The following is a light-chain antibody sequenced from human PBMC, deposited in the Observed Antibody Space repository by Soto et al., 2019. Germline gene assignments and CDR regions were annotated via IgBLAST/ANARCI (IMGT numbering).Light chain of an antibody. CDR1: QYISNN. CDR3: QQYNNWRRS. V-gene: IGKV3-15*01. J-gene: IGKJ2*01. CDR2: GAS. Sequence: EIAMTQSPATLSVSLGERATLSCRASQYISNNLAWYQQRPGQAPSLLIYGASTRATGIPARFSGSGSGTEFTLTISSLQSEDFAVYYCQQYNNWRRSFGQGTKLEIK.